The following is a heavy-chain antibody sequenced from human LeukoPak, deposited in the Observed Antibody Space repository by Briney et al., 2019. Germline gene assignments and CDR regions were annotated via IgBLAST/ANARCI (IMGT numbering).Heavy chain of an antibody. Sequence: LSGGSLRLSCAASGFIFGDYAMHWVRQAPGKGLEWVAAIAFDDTDRYYIDSVKGRFTISRDDSKNTLYLHMTSLRAEDTAVYYRTNSDDYGDYWGQGTLVTVSS. V-gene: IGHV3-30*04. CDR2: IAFDDTDR. CDR1: GFIFGDYA. J-gene: IGHJ4*02. CDR3: TNSDDYGDY.